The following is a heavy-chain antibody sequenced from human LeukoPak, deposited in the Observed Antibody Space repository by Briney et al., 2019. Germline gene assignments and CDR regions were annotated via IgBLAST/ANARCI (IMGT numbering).Heavy chain of an antibody. CDR3: ARSGHGSGPYSGYDLPPQNYYYYYMDV. Sequence: PSETLSLTCTVSGGSISSSSYYWGWIRQPPGKGLEWIGSIYYSGSTNYNPSLKSRVTISVDTSKNQFSLKLSSVTAADTAVYYCARSGHGSGPYSGYDLPPQNYYYYYMDVWGKGTTVTISS. CDR2: IYYSGST. J-gene: IGHJ6*03. D-gene: IGHD5-12*01. CDR1: GGSISSSSYY. V-gene: IGHV4-39*07.